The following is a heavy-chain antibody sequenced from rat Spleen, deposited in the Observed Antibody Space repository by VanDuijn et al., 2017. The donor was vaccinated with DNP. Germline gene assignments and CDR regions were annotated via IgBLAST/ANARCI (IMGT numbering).Heavy chain of an antibody. V-gene: IGHV5-20*01. CDR1: GFTFSDYY. CDR2: ITYVGVGT. CDR3: ATHRGY. J-gene: IGHJ2*01. Sequence: EVQLMESGGGLVQPGRSLKLSCAGSGFTFSDYYMAWVRQAPAKGLEWVASITYVGVGTYYRDSVKGRFTISRDNPKSTLYLQMDSLRSEDTATYYCATHRGYWGQGVMVTVSS.